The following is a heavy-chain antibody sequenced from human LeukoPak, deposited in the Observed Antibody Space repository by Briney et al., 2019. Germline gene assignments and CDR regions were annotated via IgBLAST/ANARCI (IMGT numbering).Heavy chain of an antibody. D-gene: IGHD2/OR15-2a*01. V-gene: IGHV5-51*01. CDR2: IYPDDSDT. J-gene: IGHJ4*02. CDR3: ARAIKYYFAQYYFDY. CDR1: GYSFTSYW. Sequence: GESLKISCKGSGYSFTSYWIGWVRQMPGKGLEWVGIIYPDDSDTKYSPSFEGQVTISVDKSISTAYLQWSSLKASDTAMYYCARAIKYYFAQYYFDYWGQGTLVTVSS.